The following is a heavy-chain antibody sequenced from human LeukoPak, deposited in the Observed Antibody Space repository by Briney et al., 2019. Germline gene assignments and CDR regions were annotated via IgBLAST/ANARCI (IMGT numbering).Heavy chain of an antibody. D-gene: IGHD6-19*01. CDR1: GYTFTSYG. V-gene: IGHV1-8*02. CDR2: MNPNSGNT. CDR3: ATSRVAGTLSY. Sequence: ASVKVSCKASGYTFTSYGISWVRQAPGQGLEWMGWMNPNSGNTGYAQKFQGRVTMTRNTSISTAYMELSSLRSEDTAVYYCATSRVAGTLSYWGQGTLVTVSS. J-gene: IGHJ4*02.